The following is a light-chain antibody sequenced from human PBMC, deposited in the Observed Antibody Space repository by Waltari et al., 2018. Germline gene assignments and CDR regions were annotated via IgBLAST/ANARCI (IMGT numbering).Light chain of an antibody. V-gene: IGKV3-11*01. J-gene: IGKJ4*01. CDR3: QQRTNWPS. CDR2: DAC. CDR1: QGISSF. Sequence: IVLTQSPATLSLSPGERATLSCRASQGISSFLAWYQQKPGQAPRVLVYDACNRATGIPARFSGSGSGADFTLTISSLEPEDFAVYYCQQRTNWPSFGGGTRVELK.